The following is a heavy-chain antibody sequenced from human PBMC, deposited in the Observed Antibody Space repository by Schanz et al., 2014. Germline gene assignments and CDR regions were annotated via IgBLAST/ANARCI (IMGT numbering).Heavy chain of an antibody. CDR2: ISAYTNNT. Sequence: QVQLVQSGAEVKKPGASVKVSCKASGYTFTGYYMHWVRQAPGQGLEWMGWISAYTNNTNYAQKLQGRVTLTTDTSTSTAYMELRNLRSDDTAVYYCARAKRFGDMDVWGQGTTVTVSS. V-gene: IGHV1-18*04. CDR3: ARAKRFGDMDV. D-gene: IGHD3-10*01. CDR1: GYTFTGYY. J-gene: IGHJ6*02.